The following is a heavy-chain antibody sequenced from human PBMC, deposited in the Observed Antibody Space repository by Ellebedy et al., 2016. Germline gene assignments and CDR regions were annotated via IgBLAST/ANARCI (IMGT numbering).Heavy chain of an antibody. J-gene: IGHJ2*01. D-gene: IGHD3-10*01. CDR2: ISPSSSTI. CDR3: ARASGWFGAPNWYFDL. V-gene: IGHV3-48*04. Sequence: GGSLRLSXAASGFTFSSYSMNWVRLAPGRGLEWVSYISPSSSTIYYADSVKGRFTISRDNAKNSLYLQVNSLRAEDTAVYYCARASGWFGAPNWYFDLWGRGTLVTVSS. CDR1: GFTFSSYS.